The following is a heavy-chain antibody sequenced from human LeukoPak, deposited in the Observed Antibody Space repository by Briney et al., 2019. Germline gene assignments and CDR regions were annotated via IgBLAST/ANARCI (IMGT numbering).Heavy chain of an antibody. Sequence: SETLSLTCTVSGGSISSSSYYWGWIRQPPGKGLEWIGNIYYSGSTYYNPSLKSRVTISVDTSKNQFSLKLSSVTATDTAVYYCARTLGIVPALDYYYMDVWGKGTTVTVSS. D-gene: IGHD1-26*01. V-gene: IGHV4-39*01. CDR1: GGSISSSSYY. J-gene: IGHJ6*03. CDR2: IYYSGST. CDR3: ARTLGIVPALDYYYMDV.